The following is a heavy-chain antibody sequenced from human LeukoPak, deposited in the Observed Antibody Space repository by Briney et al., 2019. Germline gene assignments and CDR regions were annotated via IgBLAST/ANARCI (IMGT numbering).Heavy chain of an antibody. CDR1: GGSISSGGYY. CDR3: ARLGAARPGVRFDY. J-gene: IGHJ4*02. CDR2: INHSGST. D-gene: IGHD6-6*01. Sequence: SETLSLTCTVSGGSISSGGYYWSWIRQPPGKGLEWIGEINHSGSTNYNPSLKSRVTISVDTSKNQFSLKLSSVTAADTAVYYCARLGAARPGVRFDYWGQGTLVTVSS. V-gene: IGHV4-30-2*01.